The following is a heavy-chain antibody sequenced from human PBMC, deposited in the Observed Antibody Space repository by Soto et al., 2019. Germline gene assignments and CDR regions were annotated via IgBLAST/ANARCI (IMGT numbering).Heavy chain of an antibody. Sequence: GGSLRLSCAASGFTVSSNYMSWVRQAPGKGLEWVSVIYSGGSTYYAESVKGRFTISRDNSKNTLYIQMNSLGTEDTAVYYCARGYYGSSWYYFDYWGQGTLVTVSS. CDR2: IYSGGST. J-gene: IGHJ4*02. D-gene: IGHD6-13*01. CDR1: GFTVSSNY. CDR3: ARGYYGSSWYYFDY. V-gene: IGHV3-66*01.